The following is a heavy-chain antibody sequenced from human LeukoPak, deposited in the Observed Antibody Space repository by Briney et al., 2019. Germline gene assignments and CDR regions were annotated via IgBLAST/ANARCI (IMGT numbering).Heavy chain of an antibody. CDR1: GYTFTGYY. J-gene: IGHJ1*01. CDR3: ARVAFSIDYGGNTEHFQH. V-gene: IGHV1-2*02. CDR2: INRKSGGT. Sequence: GASVKVSCKASGYTFTGYYMHWLRQAPGQGLEWMGWINRKSGGTNFAQKFQGRVTMTRDTSISTAYMVLNSLRSDDTAVYYCARVAFSIDYGGNTEHFQHWGQGTLVTVSS. D-gene: IGHD4-23*01.